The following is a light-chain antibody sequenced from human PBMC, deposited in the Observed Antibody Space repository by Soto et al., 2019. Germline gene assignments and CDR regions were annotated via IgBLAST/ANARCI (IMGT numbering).Light chain of an antibody. CDR2: GNS. J-gene: IGLJ3*02. CDR3: QSYDSSLSVGV. Sequence: QSALTQPPSVSGAPGQRVTISCTGGSSNIGAGYDVHWYQQLPGTAPKLLIYGNSNRPSGVPDRFSGSKSGTSASLAITGLQGEDEADYYCQSYDSSLSVGVFGGGTQLTVL. V-gene: IGLV1-40*01. CDR1: SSNIGAGYD.